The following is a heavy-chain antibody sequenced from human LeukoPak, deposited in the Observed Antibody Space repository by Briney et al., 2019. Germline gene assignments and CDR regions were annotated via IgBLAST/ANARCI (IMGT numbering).Heavy chain of an antibody. CDR3: ARSVSGGLECDS. J-gene: IGHJ4*02. CDR1: GGSFSGHY. Sequence: PSETLSLTCAVYGGSFSGHYWTWIRQPPGKGLEWIGEINHNGIANYNPSPKSRVTISVDTSKNQFSLELRSVTAADTAVYYCARSVSGGLECDSWAQGSLVTVSS. V-gene: IGHV4-34*01. CDR2: INHNGIA. D-gene: IGHD3-16*01.